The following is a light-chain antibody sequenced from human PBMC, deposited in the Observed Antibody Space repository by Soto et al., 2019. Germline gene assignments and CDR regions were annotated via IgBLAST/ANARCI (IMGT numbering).Light chain of an antibody. V-gene: IGLV1-40*01. Sequence: QSVLTQPPPVSGAPGQGVAISCTGSSSSIGAGNDVHWYRQVPGTAPKLLMYGNDNRPSGVPDRFSGSKSGTSASLAIAGLQAEDEADYYCQSYDNSLSGPVFGGGTKLTVL. J-gene: IGLJ3*02. CDR1: SSSIGAGND. CDR2: GND. CDR3: QSYDNSLSGPV.